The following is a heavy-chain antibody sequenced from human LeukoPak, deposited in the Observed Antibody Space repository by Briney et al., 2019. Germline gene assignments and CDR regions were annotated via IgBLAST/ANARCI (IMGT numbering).Heavy chain of an antibody. CDR1: GFTFSSYA. CDR3: AKRVVPGDTPEYFQH. D-gene: IGHD2-2*01. CDR2: ISVGGNT. J-gene: IGHJ1*01. Sequence: GGSLRLSCAASGFTFSSYAMSWVRQAPGKEPEWVSTISVGGNTYYADSVKGRVTISRDNSKNALYLQMNSLRADDTAVYYCAKRVVPGDTPEYFQHWGQGTLVTVSS. V-gene: IGHV3-23*01.